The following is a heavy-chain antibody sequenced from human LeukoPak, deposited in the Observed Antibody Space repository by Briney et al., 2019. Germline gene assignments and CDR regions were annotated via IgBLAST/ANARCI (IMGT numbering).Heavy chain of an antibody. Sequence: GGSLRLSCAASGFTFSSYSMNWVRQAPGKGLEWVSSISSSSSYIYYADSVKGRFTISRDNAKNSLYLQMNSLRAEDTAVYYCARDRGYSYGYLNNWFDPWGQGTLVTVSS. CDR3: ARDRGYSYGYLNNWFDP. D-gene: IGHD5-18*01. CDR2: ISSSSSYI. V-gene: IGHV3-21*01. CDR1: GFTFSSYS. J-gene: IGHJ5*02.